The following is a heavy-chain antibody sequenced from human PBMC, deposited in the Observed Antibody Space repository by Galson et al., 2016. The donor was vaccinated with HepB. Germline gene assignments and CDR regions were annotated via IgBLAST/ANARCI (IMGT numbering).Heavy chain of an antibody. V-gene: IGHV3-30-3*01. J-gene: IGHJ3*02. Sequence: SLRLSCAASGFTFSIYSIHWVPQAPGKGLEWVAVISYDGSNKYYADSVKGRFTISRDNSKNTLYLQVNSLRAEDTAVYYCARTYGSGSYRRDAFDIWGQGTMVTVSS. CDR2: ISYDGSNK. CDR3: ARTYGSGSYRRDAFDI. CDR1: GFTFSIYS. D-gene: IGHD3-10*01.